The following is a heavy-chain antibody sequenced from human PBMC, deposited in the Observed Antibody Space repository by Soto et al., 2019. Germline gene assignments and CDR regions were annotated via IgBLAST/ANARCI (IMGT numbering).Heavy chain of an antibody. V-gene: IGHV1-18*01. D-gene: IGHD6-19*01. CDR2: ISTYNGNT. CDR3: ARDAVAGAENFDY. Sequence: QVQLVQSGAEVKKPGTSVKVSCKASGYTITSFDISWVRQAPEQGLEWMGWISTYNGNTNYAQNLQGRVTMTTDTSTSTAYMELRDLRSDDTAVYYCARDAVAGAENFDYWGQGTLVTVFS. CDR1: GYTITSFD. J-gene: IGHJ4*02.